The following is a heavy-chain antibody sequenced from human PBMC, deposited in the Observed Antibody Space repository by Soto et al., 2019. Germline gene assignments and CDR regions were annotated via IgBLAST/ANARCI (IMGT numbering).Heavy chain of an antibody. CDR1: GFIFSSYS. Sequence: EVQLVESGGGLVQPGGSLRLSCVASGFIFSSYSMNWVRQAPGKGLEWVSYIDNSSSIKYYADSVKGRFTISRDNAKNPLYLQVNSLRDEDTAMYYCARDLARPAWFDPWGQGTLVTVSS. D-gene: IGHD6-6*01. CDR3: ARDLARPAWFDP. CDR2: IDNSSSIK. J-gene: IGHJ5*02. V-gene: IGHV3-48*02.